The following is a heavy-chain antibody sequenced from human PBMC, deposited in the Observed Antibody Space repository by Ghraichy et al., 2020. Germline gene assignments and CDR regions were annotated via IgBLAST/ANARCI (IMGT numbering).Heavy chain of an antibody. Sequence: GGSLRLSCAASGFTFSSYSMNWVRQAPGKGLEWVSYISSGSSTIYYADSVKGRFTISRDNAKNSLYLQMNSLRAEDTALYYCVRVVGVQLVLPIDYWGQGTRVTVSS. J-gene: IGHJ4*02. V-gene: IGHV3-48*01. CDR3: VRVVGVQLVLPIDY. CDR1: GFTFSSYS. D-gene: IGHD5-18*01. CDR2: ISSGSSTI.